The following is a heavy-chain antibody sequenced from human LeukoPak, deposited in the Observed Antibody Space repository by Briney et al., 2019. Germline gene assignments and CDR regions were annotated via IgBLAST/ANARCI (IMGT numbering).Heavy chain of an antibody. V-gene: IGHV4-38-2*02. J-gene: IGHJ6*03. CDR2: IHHSGGT. Sequence: SETLSLTCTVSGYSISSGYYWGWIRQTPGKGLEWIGAIHHSGGTYYNPSLKSRVTISMDTSKNHFSLNLSSVTAADTAVYYCARAAEQLVGVWAVYHYYYMDVWGKGTTVTVSS. CDR3: ARAAEQLVGVWAVYHYYYMDV. CDR1: GYSISSGYY. D-gene: IGHD6-6*01.